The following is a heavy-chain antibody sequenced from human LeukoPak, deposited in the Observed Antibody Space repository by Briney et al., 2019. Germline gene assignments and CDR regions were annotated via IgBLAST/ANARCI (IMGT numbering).Heavy chain of an antibody. Sequence: PGGSLRLSCAASGFSVSSYYMNWVRQAPGKGLEWVAVISYDGSNKYYADSVKGRFTISRDNSKNTLYLQMNSLRAEDTAVYYCAKDGSWLLRYFDYWGQGTLVTVSS. J-gene: IGHJ4*02. CDR3: AKDGSWLLRYFDY. D-gene: IGHD3-22*01. CDR2: ISYDGSNK. CDR1: GFSVSSYY. V-gene: IGHV3-30*18.